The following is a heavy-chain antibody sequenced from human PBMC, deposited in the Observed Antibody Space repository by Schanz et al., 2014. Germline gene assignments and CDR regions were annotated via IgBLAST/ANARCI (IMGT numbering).Heavy chain of an antibody. J-gene: IGHJ6*02. CDR1: GFSFSSYA. V-gene: IGHV3-23*01. Sequence: EVQLLESGGGLVEPGGSLRFSCAASGFSFSSYAMGWVRQARGKGLEWVSAMNESHSTIYYADSVRGRFTISRDNAENTLFLQMNSLSAEDTAVYYCARDFLLEQLGYSHYYYAMDVWGQGTTVTVSS. D-gene: IGHD2-15*01. CDR3: ARDFLLEQLGYSHYYYAMDV. CDR2: MNESHSTI.